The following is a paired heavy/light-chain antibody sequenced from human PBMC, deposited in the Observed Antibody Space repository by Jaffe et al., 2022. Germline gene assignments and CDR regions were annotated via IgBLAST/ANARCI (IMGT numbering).Light chain of an antibody. J-gene: IGKJ1*01. CDR2: KTS. V-gene: IGKV1-5*03. CDR1: QSISSW. Sequence: DIQMTQSPSTLSASVGDRVTITCRASQSISSWLAWYQQKPGKAPKVLIYKTSSLESGVPSRFSGSGSGTEFTLTISSLQPDDFATYYCQQYNSYSWTFGQGTKVEIK. CDR3: QQYNSYSWT.
Heavy chain of an antibody. D-gene: IGHD5-12*01. J-gene: IGHJ4*02. CDR3: AKSRQDLVATAPQHY. CDR1: GFTFSSYG. CDR2: IQYDGSNK. V-gene: IGHV3-30*02. Sequence: QVQLVESGGHVVQPGGSLRLSCAASGFTFSSYGMHWVRQAPGKGLEWVTFIQYDGSNKYYADSVKGRFTISRDNSKNTLYLQMNSLRVEDTAVYYCAKSRQDLVATAPQHYWGQGTLVTVSS.